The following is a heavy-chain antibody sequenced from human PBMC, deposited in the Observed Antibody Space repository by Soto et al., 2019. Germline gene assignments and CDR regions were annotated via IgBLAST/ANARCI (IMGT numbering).Heavy chain of an antibody. V-gene: IGHV4-59*01. J-gene: IGHJ5*02. Sequence: SETLSLTCTVSGGSISSYYWSWIRQPPGKGLEWIGYIYYSGSTNYNPSLKSRGTISVDTSKNQFSLKLSAVTAADTAVYYCATFLFPPFYCCGGSCYSFWFDPWGQGTLVTVSS. CDR2: IYYSGST. CDR3: ATFLFPPFYCCGGSCYSFWFDP. CDR1: GGSISSYY. D-gene: IGHD2-15*01.